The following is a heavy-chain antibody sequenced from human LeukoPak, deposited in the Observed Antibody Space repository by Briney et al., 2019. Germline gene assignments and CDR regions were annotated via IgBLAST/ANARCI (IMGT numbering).Heavy chain of an antibody. CDR1: GGTFSSHA. J-gene: IGHJ4*02. CDR2: TIPIFGTA. V-gene: IGHV1-69*06. CDR3: ATGDIVATMSFDY. D-gene: IGHD5-12*01. Sequence: GASVKVSCKASGGTFSSHAISWVRQAPGQGLEWMGGTIPIFGTANYAQKFQGRVTMTEDTSTDTAYMELSSLRSEDTAVYYCATGDIVATMSFDYWGQGTLVTVSS.